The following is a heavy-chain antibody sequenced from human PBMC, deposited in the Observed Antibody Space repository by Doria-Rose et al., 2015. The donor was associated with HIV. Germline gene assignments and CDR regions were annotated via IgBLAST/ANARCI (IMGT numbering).Heavy chain of an antibody. CDR1: GGSISHYY. V-gene: IGHV4-59*01. CDR3: ARVLSGTYDY. D-gene: IGHD1-26*01. Sequence: QVQLQESGSGLVKPSETLSLTCSVSGGSISHYYWSWIRQPPGKGLEYIGDIFYTGSTNYSTSLKSRVSISIDTSKNKFSLRLSSVTAADTAVYYCARVLSGTYDYWGQGTLVTVSS. CDR2: IFYTGST. J-gene: IGHJ4*02.